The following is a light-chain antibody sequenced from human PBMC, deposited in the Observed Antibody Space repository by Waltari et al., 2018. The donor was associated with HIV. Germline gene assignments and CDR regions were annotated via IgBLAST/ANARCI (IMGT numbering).Light chain of an antibody. CDR3: QQYFSTPFT. Sequence: DIVMTQSPDSLALSLGERATINCKSSRSILFTSNNKNYLACYQQKPGQPPKLLIYWASTRESGVPDRFSGSGSGTDFTLTISSLQTEDVAVYYCQQYFSTPFTFGGGTKVEIE. V-gene: IGKV4-1*01. CDR1: RSILFTSNNKNY. J-gene: IGKJ4*01. CDR2: WAS.